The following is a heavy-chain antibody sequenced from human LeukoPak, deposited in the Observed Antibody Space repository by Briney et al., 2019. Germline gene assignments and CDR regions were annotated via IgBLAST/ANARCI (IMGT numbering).Heavy chain of an antibody. D-gene: IGHD2-15*01. V-gene: IGHV4-34*01. CDR2: INHSGST. CDR3: ASRGYCSGGSCYRYYYYYMDV. J-gene: IGHJ6*03. CDR1: GGSFSIYY. Sequence: KPSETLSLTCTVSGGSFSIYYWSWIRQPPGKGLEWIGEINHSGSTNYNPSLKSRVTISVDTSKNQFSLKLSSVTAADTAVYYCASRGYCSGGSCYRYYYYYMDVWGKGTTVTVSS.